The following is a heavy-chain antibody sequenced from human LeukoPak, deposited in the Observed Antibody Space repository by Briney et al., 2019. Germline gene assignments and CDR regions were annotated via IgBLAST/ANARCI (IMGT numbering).Heavy chain of an antibody. Sequence: PGGSLSPSCAASGFNFMNFGMHWVRQAPGKGLDWVAVIWYDGSFIYYADSVRGRFIISRDNTKNTLYLQMNSVRAEDTAIYYCAKVVQYTASTGTGLASWGHRTLVTVSS. J-gene: IGHJ5*01. CDR1: GFNFMNFG. CDR2: IWYDGSFI. V-gene: IGHV3-33*06. D-gene: IGHD6-13*01. CDR3: AKVVQYTASTGTGLAS.